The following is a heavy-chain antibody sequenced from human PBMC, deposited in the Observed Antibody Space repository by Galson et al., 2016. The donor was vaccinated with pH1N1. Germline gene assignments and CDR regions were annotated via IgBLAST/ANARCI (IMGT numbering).Heavy chain of an antibody. CDR3: SADVYDFWSVSGDY. J-gene: IGHJ4*02. Sequence: SLRLSCAASGFTFTNAWMSWVRQAPGKGLEWVGRIKSKTDGGTTDYAAPVKGRFTISRDDSKKMLYLQINNLKIEDTAVYYCSADVYDFWSVSGDYWGQGTLLTVSS. CDR2: IKSKTDGGTT. V-gene: IGHV3-15*01. CDR1: GFTFTNAW. D-gene: IGHD3-3*01.